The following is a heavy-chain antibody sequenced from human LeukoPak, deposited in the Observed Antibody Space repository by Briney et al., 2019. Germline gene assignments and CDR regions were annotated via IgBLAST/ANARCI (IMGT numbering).Heavy chain of an antibody. V-gene: IGHV4-30-2*01. Sequence: SETLSLTCTVSGGSISSGGYYWSWIRQPPGKGLEWIGYIYHSGSTYYNPSLKSRVTISVDRSKNQFSLKLSSVTAADTAVYSCARLPFNSGYEYSDSWGQGTLVTVAS. CDR3: ARLPFNSGYEYSDS. J-gene: IGHJ4*02. CDR2: IYHSGST. CDR1: GGSISSGGYY. D-gene: IGHD5-12*01.